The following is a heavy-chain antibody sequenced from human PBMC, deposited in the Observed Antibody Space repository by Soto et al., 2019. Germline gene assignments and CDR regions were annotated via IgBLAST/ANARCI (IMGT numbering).Heavy chain of an antibody. V-gene: IGHV3-9*01. CDR1: GFTFDDYG. CDR2: ITWNSGSV. Sequence: EVQLVESGGGLVQPGRSLRLSCVASGFTFDDYGLHWVRQTPEKGLEWVSSITWNSGSVFYADSVKGRFPISRDNAKNTRYLQMNGLSVEDTALYYCAKDTRGYDNDDFNIWGQGTMVTVSS. D-gene: IGHD5-12*01. CDR3: AKDTRGYDNDDFNI. J-gene: IGHJ3*02.